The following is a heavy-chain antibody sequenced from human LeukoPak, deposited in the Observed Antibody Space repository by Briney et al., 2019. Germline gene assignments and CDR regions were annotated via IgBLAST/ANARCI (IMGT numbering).Heavy chain of an antibody. J-gene: IGHJ4*02. Sequence: ASVKVSCKASGYTFTGHYMHWVRQAPGQGLEWMGWINPNSGGTNYAQKFQGWVTMTRDMSISTAYMELSRLRSDDTAVYYCARENCSSTSCSYYFDYWGQGTLVTVSS. CDR3: ARENCSSTSCSYYFDY. CDR1: GYTFTGHY. D-gene: IGHD2-2*01. V-gene: IGHV1-2*04. CDR2: INPNSGGT.